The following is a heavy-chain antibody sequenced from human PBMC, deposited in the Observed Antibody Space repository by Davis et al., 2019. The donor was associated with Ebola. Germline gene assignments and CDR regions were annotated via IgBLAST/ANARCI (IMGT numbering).Heavy chain of an antibody. CDR1: GYTFTSSG. Sequence: ASVKVSCKTSGYTFTSSGISWVRQAPGQGLEWMGWISASNGNTNYAQKLQGRATMTTDTSTSAAYMELRSLRSDDTAVYYCARGGCSSTSCYSFDYWGQGTLVTVSS. CDR3: ARGGCSSTSCYSFDY. V-gene: IGHV1-18*01. D-gene: IGHD2-2*02. J-gene: IGHJ4*02. CDR2: ISASNGNT.